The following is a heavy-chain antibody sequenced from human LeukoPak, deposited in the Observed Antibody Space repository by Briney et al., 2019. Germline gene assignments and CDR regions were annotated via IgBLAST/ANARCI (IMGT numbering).Heavy chain of an antibody. J-gene: IGHJ5*02. CDR3: ARWGSSGWFEKYNWFDP. D-gene: IGHD6-19*01. Sequence: ASVKVSCKASGCTFTSYGISWVRQAPGQGLEWMGWISAYNGNTNYAQKLQGRVTMTTDTSTSTAYMELRSLRSDDTAVYYCARWGSSGWFEKYNWFDPWGQGTLVTVSS. V-gene: IGHV1-18*01. CDR2: ISAYNGNT. CDR1: GCTFTSYG.